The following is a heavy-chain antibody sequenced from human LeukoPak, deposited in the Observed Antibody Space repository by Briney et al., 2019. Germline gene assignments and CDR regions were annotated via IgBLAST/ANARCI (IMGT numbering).Heavy chain of an antibody. CDR1: GYVFTGHY. CDR3: AIDRAGYSSSAPDF. Sequence: ASVKVSCQASGYVFTGHYMHWVRQVPGQGLEWLGWIYPNTGDTNYSQRFQGRVTMTRDTSSSTAYMELSRLRSDDTAVYDCAIDRAGYSSSAPDFWGQGTLVTVSS. V-gene: IGHV1-2*02. D-gene: IGHD6-6*01. CDR2: IYPNTGDT. J-gene: IGHJ4*02.